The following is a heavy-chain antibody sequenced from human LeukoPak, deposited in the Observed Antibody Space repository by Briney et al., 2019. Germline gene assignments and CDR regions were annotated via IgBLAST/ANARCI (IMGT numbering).Heavy chain of an antibody. J-gene: IGHJ4*02. D-gene: IGHD2-15*01. CDR1: GFTFGDYA. CDR2: IRSKAYGGTT. CDR3: TRDKAAHMGYY. Sequence: GGSLRLSCTASGFTFGDYAMSWFRQAPGKGREWVGFIRSKAYGGTTEYAASVKGRFTISRDDSKSIAYLQMNSLKTEDTAVYYCTRDKAAHMGYYWGQGTLVTVSS. V-gene: IGHV3-49*03.